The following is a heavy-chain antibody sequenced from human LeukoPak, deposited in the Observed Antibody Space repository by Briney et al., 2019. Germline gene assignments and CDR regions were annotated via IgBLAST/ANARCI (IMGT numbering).Heavy chain of an antibody. CDR1: GFTFSSYD. CDR2: IGTAGDT. J-gene: IGHJ6*02. Sequence: GGSLRLSCSASGFTFSSYDMHWVRQATGKGLEWFSTIGTAGDTYYPVSVKGRFTISRENAKSSLYLQMNSLRAGDTAVYYCARGGEGRSSPYGMDVWGQGTTVTVSS. CDR3: ARGGEGRSSPYGMDV. D-gene: IGHD2-15*01. V-gene: IGHV3-13*01.